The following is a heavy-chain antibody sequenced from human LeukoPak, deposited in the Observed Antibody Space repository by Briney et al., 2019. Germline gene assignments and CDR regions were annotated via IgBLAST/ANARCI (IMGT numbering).Heavy chain of an antibody. D-gene: IGHD3-16*02. V-gene: IGHV3-66*01. Sequence: GGSLRLSCTASDFTVSSFYMSWVRRAPGKGLGWVSAIYGGHGSFYADSVKGRFTISRDNSMNTLYLQMNRLRAEDTAVYYCARGDYVWGTYPGAFDIWGQGTKVTVSS. CDR2: IYGGHGS. CDR1: DFTVSSFY. J-gene: IGHJ3*02. CDR3: ARGDYVWGTYPGAFDI.